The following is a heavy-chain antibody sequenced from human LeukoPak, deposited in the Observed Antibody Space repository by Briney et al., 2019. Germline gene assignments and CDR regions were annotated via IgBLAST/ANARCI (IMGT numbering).Heavy chain of an antibody. CDR3: ARDTTGPEDFDY. V-gene: IGHV3-48*04. D-gene: IGHD1-1*01. Sequence: GGSLRLSCTASGFTFSAYWMSWVRQAPGKGLEWVSFISSSGSSIYYADSVKGRFTISRDNAKNSLYLQMNSLRAEDTAVYYCARDTTGPEDFDYWGQGTLVTVSS. CDR1: GFTFSAYW. J-gene: IGHJ4*02. CDR2: ISSSGSSI.